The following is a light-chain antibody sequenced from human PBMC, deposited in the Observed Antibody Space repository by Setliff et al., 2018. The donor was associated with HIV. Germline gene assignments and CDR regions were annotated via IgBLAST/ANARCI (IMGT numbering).Light chain of an antibody. CDR3: QQYYITPQT. CDR2: WAS. CDR1: QTVLYSPNNKNY. V-gene: IGKV4-1*01. Sequence: DIVMTQSPDSLPVSLGERATINCKSSQTVLYSPNNKNYLAWYQQKAGQPPKLLIYWASTRESGVPDRFSGSGSGTDFTLTISSLQAEDVAVYYCQQYYITPQTFGQGTKVDIK. J-gene: IGKJ1*01.